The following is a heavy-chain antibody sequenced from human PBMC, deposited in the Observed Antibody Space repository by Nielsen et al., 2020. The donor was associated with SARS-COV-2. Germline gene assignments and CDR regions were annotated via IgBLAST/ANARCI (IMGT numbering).Heavy chain of an antibody. CDR3: AKDIFPTTVLPDI. D-gene: IGHD4-17*01. Sequence: GGSLRLSCAASGFTFSSYAMHWVRQAPGKGLEWVAVISYDGSNKYYADSVKGRFTISRDNSKNTLYLQMNSLRAEDTAVYYCAKDIFPTTVLPDIWGQGTMVTVSS. J-gene: IGHJ3*02. V-gene: IGHV3-30-3*01. CDR1: GFTFSSYA. CDR2: ISYDGSNK.